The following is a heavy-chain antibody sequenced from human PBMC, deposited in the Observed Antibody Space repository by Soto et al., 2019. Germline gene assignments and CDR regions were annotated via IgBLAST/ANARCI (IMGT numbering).Heavy chain of an antibody. D-gene: IGHD2-2*03. Sequence: SETLSLTCTVSGGSISSGGYYWSWIRQHPGKGLEWIGYIYYSGNTKYSPSLKSRVTMSVDTSKNHFSLKLISVTTADTAVYFCAREGNLGRWIQPLDSWGQGTLVTVSS. V-gene: IGHV4-61*03. CDR2: IYYSGNT. CDR3: AREGNLGRWIQPLDS. J-gene: IGHJ4*02. CDR1: GGSISSGGYY.